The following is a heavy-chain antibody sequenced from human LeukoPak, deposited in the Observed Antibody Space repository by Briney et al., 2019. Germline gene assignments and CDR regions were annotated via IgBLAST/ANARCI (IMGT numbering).Heavy chain of an antibody. CDR3: LVVAATRGP. J-gene: IGHJ5*02. V-gene: IGHV1-69*04. D-gene: IGHD2-15*01. Sequence: SVTVSCKASGGTFTSYAISWVRQAPGQGLEWMGRIIPILGIANYAQKFQGRVTITADKSTSTAYMELSSLRSEDTAVYYCLVVAATRGPCGQGTLVTVSS. CDR2: IIPILGIA. CDR1: GGTFTSYA.